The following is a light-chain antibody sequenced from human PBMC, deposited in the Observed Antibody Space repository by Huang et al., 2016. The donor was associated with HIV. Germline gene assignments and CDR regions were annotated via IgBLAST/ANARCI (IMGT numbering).Light chain of an antibody. CDR3: QQRTNWPPGYT. CDR1: QNIKND. Sequence: EIVLTQSPATLSLSPGERVALSCRASQNIKNDLSWYQKRPGKAPRFLISNASNRATGIPARFSGSGSGTDFTLTISSLEPEDFVVYFCQQRTNWPPGYTFGQGTKL. J-gene: IGKJ2*01. V-gene: IGKV3-11*01. CDR2: NAS.